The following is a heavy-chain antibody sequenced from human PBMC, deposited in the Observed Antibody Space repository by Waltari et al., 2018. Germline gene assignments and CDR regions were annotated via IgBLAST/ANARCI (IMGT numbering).Heavy chain of an antibody. CDR1: AVSFDNYW. CDR2: INQGGSEE. CDR3: ARDRGAGPGPGPYFDS. V-gene: IGHV3-7*01. D-gene: IGHD3-10*01. Sequence: EEVGGYLVPPGGSLRLSCTASAVSFDNYWLTWIRQAPGKGLEWVANINQGGSEEYYVDSVKGRFTISRDTAKNSVYLQMSSLRDEDTAVYFCARDRGAGPGPGPYFDSWGQGSLVTVSS. J-gene: IGHJ4*02.